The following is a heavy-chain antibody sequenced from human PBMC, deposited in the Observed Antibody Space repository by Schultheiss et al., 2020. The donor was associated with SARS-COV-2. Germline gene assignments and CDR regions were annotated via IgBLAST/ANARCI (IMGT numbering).Heavy chain of an antibody. CDR3: ARASVGATTPSWPGALTYDPLDY. CDR2: ISYDGSNK. CDR1: GFTFSNYA. V-gene: IGHV3-30*04. D-gene: IGHD1-26*01. Sequence: GESLKISCAASGFTFSNYAMHWVRQAPGKGLEWVAVISYDGSNKYYADSVKGRFTISRDNSKNTLYLQMNSLRAEDTAVYYCARASVGATTPSWPGALTYDPLDYWGQGTLVTVSS. J-gene: IGHJ4*02.